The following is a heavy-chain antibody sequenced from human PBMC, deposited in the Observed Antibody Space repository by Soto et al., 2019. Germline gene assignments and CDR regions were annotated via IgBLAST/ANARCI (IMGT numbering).Heavy chain of an antibody. CDR3: ASDMSTT. CDR1: GYTFTSYG. Sequence: GASVKVSCKASGYTFTSYGISWVRQAPGQGLEWMGWISAYSGHTNSAQKFQGRVTMTRDTSINTAYMELTNLRSEDTAIYYCASDMSTTWGQGTLVTVSS. V-gene: IGHV1-18*01. D-gene: IGHD2-2*01. J-gene: IGHJ5*02. CDR2: ISAYSGHT.